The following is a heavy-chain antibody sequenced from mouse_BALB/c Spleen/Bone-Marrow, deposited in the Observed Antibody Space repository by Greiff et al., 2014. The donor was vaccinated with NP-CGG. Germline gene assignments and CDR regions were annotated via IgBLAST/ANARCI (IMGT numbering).Heavy chain of an antibody. CDR2: ISGGSSST. D-gene: IGHD1-1*01. J-gene: IGHJ1*01. CDR1: GFTFSSFG. V-gene: IGHV5-17*02. CDR3: ARGYYYGSSHYWYFDV. Sequence: EVQVVESGGGLVQPGGSRKLSCVASGFTFSSFGMHWVRQAPEKGLEWVAYISGGSSSTYYADTLKGRFTISRDNPKNTLFLQMTSLRSEDTAMYYCARGYYYGSSHYWYFDVWGAGTTVTVSS.